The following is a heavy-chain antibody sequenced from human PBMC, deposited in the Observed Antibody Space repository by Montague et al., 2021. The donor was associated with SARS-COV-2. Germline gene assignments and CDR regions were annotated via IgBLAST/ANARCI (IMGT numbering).Heavy chain of an antibody. Sequence: SETLSLTCAVFGWSFSNFYWSWIRQPPGKGLEWIGEINHSGTTYYNPSXKSRVTISVDTSKNQFSLKLNSVTAADAAVYYCASGDDSGIGYFDVWSKGTTVTVSS. V-gene: IGHV4-34*01. J-gene: IGHJ6*03. CDR3: ASGDDSGIGYFDV. CDR2: INHSGTT. CDR1: GWSFSNFY. D-gene: IGHD3-22*01.